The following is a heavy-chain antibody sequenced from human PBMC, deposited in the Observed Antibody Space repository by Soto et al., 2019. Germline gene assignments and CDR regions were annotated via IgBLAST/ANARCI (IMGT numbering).Heavy chain of an antibody. Sequence: SETLSLTCTVSGGSISSGGYYWSWIRQHPGKGLEWIGYIYYSGSTYYNPSLKSRVTISVDTSKNQFSLKLSSVTAADTAVYYCARGYWQLNKWFDPWGQGTLVTVS. CDR3: ARGYWQLNKWFDP. J-gene: IGHJ5*02. D-gene: IGHD2-15*01. CDR2: IYYSGST. CDR1: GGSISSGGYY. V-gene: IGHV4-31*03.